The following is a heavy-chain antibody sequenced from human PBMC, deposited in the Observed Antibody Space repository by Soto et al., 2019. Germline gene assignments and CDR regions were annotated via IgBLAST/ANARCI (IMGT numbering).Heavy chain of an antibody. V-gene: IGHV3-23*01. Sequence: DVQLLESGGGLVQPGGSLRLSCAASGFSFSKYAMIWVRQAPGKGQEWVSGITGSGGTIEYAASVKGRFTISRDISKNTVDLQMNSLRAEDTAMYYCAKDAVPGDGLWLVADWGQGTLVTVS. CDR3: AKDAVPGDGLWLVAD. CDR1: GFSFSKYA. CDR2: ITGSGGTI. J-gene: IGHJ4*02. D-gene: IGHD2-21*02.